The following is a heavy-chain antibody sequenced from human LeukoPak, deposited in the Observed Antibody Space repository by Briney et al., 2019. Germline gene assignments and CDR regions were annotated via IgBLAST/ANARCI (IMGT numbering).Heavy chain of an antibody. Sequence: PGRSLRLSCAASGFTFNSYSMHWVRQAPGKGLEWVALISYDESNKYYADSVKGRFTISRDNSKNTLYLQMNSLRGEDTAVYYCARDSAEGGFDYWGQGTLVPVSS. J-gene: IGHJ4*02. CDR3: ARDSAEGGFDY. V-gene: IGHV3-30-3*01. CDR1: GFTFNSYS. D-gene: IGHD6-25*01. CDR2: ISYDESNK.